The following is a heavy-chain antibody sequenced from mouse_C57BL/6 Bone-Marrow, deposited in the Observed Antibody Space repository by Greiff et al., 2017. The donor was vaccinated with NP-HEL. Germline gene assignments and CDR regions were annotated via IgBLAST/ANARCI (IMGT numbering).Heavy chain of an antibody. CDR3: ARDGGFAY. V-gene: IGHV5-4*01. J-gene: IGHJ3*01. CDR1: GFTFSSYA. Sequence: EVQLQESGGGLVKPGGSLKLSCAASGFTFSSYAMSWVRQTPEKRLEWVATISDGGSYTYYPDNVKGRFTISRDNAKNNLYLQMSHLKSEDTAMYYCARDGGFAYWGQGTLGTVSA. CDR2: ISDGGSYT.